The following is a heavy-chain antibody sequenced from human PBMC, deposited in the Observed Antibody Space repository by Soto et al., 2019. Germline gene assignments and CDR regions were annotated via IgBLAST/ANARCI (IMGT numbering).Heavy chain of an antibody. V-gene: IGHV3-30*18. CDR2: VSFDGSNT. CDR1: GSTFRNYG. Sequence: QVQLVESGGGVVQPGRSLRLSCAASGSTFRNYGIHWVRQAPGKGLQWVATVSFDGSNTHYVDSVQGRFTISRDNSVNXGFLQMNGLRVEDTAVYYCAKDTHLVASSGYYVFDQWGQGTLVTVSS. J-gene: IGHJ4*02. CDR3: AKDTHLVASSGYYVFDQ. D-gene: IGHD3-22*01.